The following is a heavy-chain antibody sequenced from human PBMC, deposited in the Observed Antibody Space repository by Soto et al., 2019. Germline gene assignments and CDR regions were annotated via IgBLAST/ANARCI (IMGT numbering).Heavy chain of an antibody. V-gene: IGHV4-39*01. J-gene: IGHJ4*02. CDR3: ARLSISRPQLVLHYFDY. Sequence: SETLSLTCTVSGGSISSSSYYWGWIRQPPGRGLECIGSIYYSGSTSYNPSLKCRGTISVDTSKTQFSLRLSSVTAADTAVYYCARLSISRPQLVLHYFDYWGQGTLVTVSS. D-gene: IGHD6-13*01. CDR2: IYYSGST. CDR1: GGSISSSSYY.